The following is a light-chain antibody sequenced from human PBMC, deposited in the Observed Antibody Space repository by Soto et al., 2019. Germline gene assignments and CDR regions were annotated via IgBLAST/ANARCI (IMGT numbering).Light chain of an antibody. J-gene: IGLJ2*01. Sequence: QSVLTQPPSVSEAPRQRVTISCSGSSSNIGNNTVNWYQQLPGKAPKLLIYYDDLLPSGVSDRFSGSKSGTSASLSLSGLQSEDEADYYCAAWDDGLNGPVFGGGTKVTVL. CDR1: SSNIGNNT. V-gene: IGLV1-36*01. CDR3: AAWDDGLNGPV. CDR2: YDD.